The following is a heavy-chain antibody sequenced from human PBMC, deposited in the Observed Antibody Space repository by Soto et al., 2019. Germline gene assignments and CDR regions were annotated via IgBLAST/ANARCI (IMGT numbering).Heavy chain of an antibody. CDR3: ARDLAVELLGVSYGIEV. CDR2: IIPIFGTA. D-gene: IGHD3-16*01. Sequence: QVQLVQSGAEVKKPGSSVKVSCKASGGTFSSYAISWVRQAPGQGLEWMGGIIPIFGTANYAQKFQGRVTITAHESTSTAYMEVSSLGCEDTAVYYCARDLAVELLGVSYGIEVRGQGTTVTVPS. J-gene: IGHJ6*01. V-gene: IGHV1-69*01. CDR1: GGTFSSYA.